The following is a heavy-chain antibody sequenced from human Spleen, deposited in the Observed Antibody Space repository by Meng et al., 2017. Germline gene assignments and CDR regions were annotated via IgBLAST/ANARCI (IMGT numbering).Heavy chain of an antibody. CDR2: IDYSGST. CDR1: GGSISSDSYY. V-gene: IGHV4-31*01. J-gene: IGHJ4*02. D-gene: IGHD6-6*01. Sequence: QVQLQESGPGLVKPSQTLSLTCAVSGGSISSDSYYWSWIRQHPGKGLEWIGYIDYSGSTHYNPSLKSLVTISVDTSKNQFSLRLSSVTAADTAVYYCARAGLDEYSSWFFFDYWGQGALVTVSS. CDR3: ARAGLDEYSSWFFFDY.